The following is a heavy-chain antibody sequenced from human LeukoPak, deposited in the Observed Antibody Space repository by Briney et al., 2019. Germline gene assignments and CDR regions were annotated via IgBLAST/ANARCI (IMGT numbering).Heavy chain of an antibody. CDR3: AIRYYDISTGSDYYYGMDV. CDR2: ISAYNGNT. CDR1: GYTFTSYG. V-gene: IGHV1-18*01. J-gene: IGHJ6*02. Sequence: ASVKVSCKASGYTFTSYGISWVRQAPGQGLGRMGWISAYNGNTNYAQKLQGRVTMTTDTSTSTAYMELRSLRSDDTAVYYCAIRYYDISTGSDYYYGMDVWGQGTTVTVSS. D-gene: IGHD3-9*01.